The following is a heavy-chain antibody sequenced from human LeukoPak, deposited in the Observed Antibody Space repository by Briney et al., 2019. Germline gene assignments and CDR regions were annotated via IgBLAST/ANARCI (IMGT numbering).Heavy chain of an antibody. Sequence: GGSLRLSCAASGFTFDDYAMHWVRQAPGKGLEWVSGISWNSGSIGYADSVKGRFTISRDNAKNSLYLQMNSLRAEDTALYYCARGDSSDFDYWGQGTLVTVSS. J-gene: IGHJ4*02. V-gene: IGHV3-9*01. CDR3: ARGDSSDFDY. D-gene: IGHD6-25*01. CDR2: ISWNSGSI. CDR1: GFTFDDYA.